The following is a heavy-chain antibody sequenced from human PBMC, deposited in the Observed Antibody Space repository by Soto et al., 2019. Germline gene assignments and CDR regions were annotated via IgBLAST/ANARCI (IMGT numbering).Heavy chain of an antibody. CDR1: GGTFSSYA. V-gene: IGHV1-69*01. D-gene: IGHD1-26*01. CDR3: TQGGELPQYNWFDP. CDR2: IIPIFGTA. Sequence: QVQLVQSGAEVKKPGSSVKVSCKASGGTFSSYAISWVRQAPGQGLEWMGGIIPIFGTANYSQKFQGSVTITADESTSTAYMELSSLRSEDTAVYYCTQGGELPQYNWFDPWGQGTLVTVSS. J-gene: IGHJ5*02.